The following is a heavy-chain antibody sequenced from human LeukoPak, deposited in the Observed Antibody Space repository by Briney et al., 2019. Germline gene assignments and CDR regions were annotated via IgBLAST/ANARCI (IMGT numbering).Heavy chain of an antibody. CDR1: GYTFTGYY. CDR2: INPNSGGT. V-gene: IGHV1-2*02. CDR3: ARDYFTANDF. Sequence: GASVKVSCKASGYTFTGYYIHWVRQAPGQGLEWMGWINPNSGGTNYAQKFQGRVTMTRDTSSSTAYMELSRLSSDSTAVYYCARDYFTANDFWGQGTLVTVSS. J-gene: IGHJ4*02. D-gene: IGHD2-21*02.